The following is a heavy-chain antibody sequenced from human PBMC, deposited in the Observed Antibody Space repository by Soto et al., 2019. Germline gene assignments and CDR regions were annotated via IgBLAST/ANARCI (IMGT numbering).Heavy chain of an antibody. CDR2: ISSDGSAT. CDR1: GFTFSSNW. D-gene: IGHD2-2*01. Sequence: EVQLVESGGGLVQPGGSLRLSCAASGFTFSSNWMHWVRQVPGKGLVWISRISSDGSATNYADSVKGRFTISRDNAKSTLYLQMNSLRGEDTAIYYCAGPRVVSPAAIGEYYSLDVWGKGTTVTVSS. J-gene: IGHJ6*04. CDR3: AGPRVVSPAAIGEYYSLDV. V-gene: IGHV3-74*01.